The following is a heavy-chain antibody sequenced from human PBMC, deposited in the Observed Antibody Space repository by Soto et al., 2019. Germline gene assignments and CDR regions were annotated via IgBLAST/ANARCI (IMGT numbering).Heavy chain of an antibody. CDR3: AKDLSAAAGNSYYFDY. J-gene: IGHJ4*02. CDR2: INAGNGNT. CDR1: GYTFTSYA. V-gene: IGHV1-3*01. Sequence: ASVKVSCKASGYTFTSYAMHWVRQAPGQRLEWMGWINAGNGNTKYSQKFQGRVTITRDTSASTAYMELSSLRSEDTAVYYCAKDLSAAAGNSYYFDYWGQGTLVTVSS. D-gene: IGHD6-13*01.